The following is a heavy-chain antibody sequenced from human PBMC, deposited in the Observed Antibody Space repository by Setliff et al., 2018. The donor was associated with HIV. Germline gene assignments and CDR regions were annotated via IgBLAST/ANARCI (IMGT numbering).Heavy chain of an antibody. CDR1: GYTFSRYG. D-gene: IGHD1-1*01. V-gene: IGHV1-18*01. CDR3: ATPRAGTGRFDY. CDR2: ISAYNLNT. J-gene: IGHJ4*02. Sequence: ASVKVSCKTSGYTFSRYGFSWVRQAPGQGLEWMGWISAYNLNTNYAQKFQGRVTMTTDTSASTGYMELRSLRSDDTAVYYCATPRAGTGRFDYWGQGTLVTVSS.